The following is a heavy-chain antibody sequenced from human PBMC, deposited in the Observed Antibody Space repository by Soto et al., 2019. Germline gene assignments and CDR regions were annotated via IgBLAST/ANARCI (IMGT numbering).Heavy chain of an antibody. D-gene: IGHD4-17*01. CDR1: GYTFTASG. V-gene: IGHV1-18*01. CDR3: ARWDDYGASDQYHFDH. CDR2: TSIYNGHT. J-gene: IGHJ4*02. Sequence: ASVKVSCKASGYTFTASGISWVRQAPGQGLEWMGLTSIYNGHTEYSPKFLGRVVMTTETSADTAYLELRSLRPDDAALYYCARWDDYGASDQYHFDHWGQGALVTVSS.